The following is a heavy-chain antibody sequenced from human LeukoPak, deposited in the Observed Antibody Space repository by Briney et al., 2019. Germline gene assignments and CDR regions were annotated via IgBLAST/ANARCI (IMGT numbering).Heavy chain of an antibody. CDR1: GGSISSYY. Sequence: SETLSLTCTVSGGSISSYYWSWIRQPPGKGLEWIGYIYYSGSTNYNPSLKSRVTISVDTSKNQFSLKLSSVTAADTAVYYCARGEGENSYGYGFFDYWGQGTLVTVSS. CDR3: ARGEGENSYGYGFFDY. D-gene: IGHD5-18*01. J-gene: IGHJ4*02. V-gene: IGHV4-59*12. CDR2: IYYSGST.